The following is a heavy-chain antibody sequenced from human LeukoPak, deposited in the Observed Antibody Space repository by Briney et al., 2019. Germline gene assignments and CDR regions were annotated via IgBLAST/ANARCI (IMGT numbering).Heavy chain of an antibody. V-gene: IGHV5-51*01. CDR2: IYPGDSDT. J-gene: IGHJ4*02. D-gene: IGHD6-13*01. CDR3: ARHASGGSSWETGDY. CDR1: GYSFTSYW. Sequence: GESLKISCKGSGYSFTSYWIGWVRQMPGKGLEWMGIIYPGDSDTRYSPSFQGQVTISADKSISTAYLQWSSLKASDTAMYYCARHASGGSSWETGDYWGQGTLVTVSS.